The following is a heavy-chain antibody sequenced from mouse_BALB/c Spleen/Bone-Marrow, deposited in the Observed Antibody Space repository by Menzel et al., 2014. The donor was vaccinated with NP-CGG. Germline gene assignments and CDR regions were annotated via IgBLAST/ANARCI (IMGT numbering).Heavy chain of an antibody. J-gene: IGHJ2*02. Sequence: VQLQQSGAEVVKPGASVKVSCKASGYTFTNYWMQWVKQRPGQGLEWIGEIEPSDSYNNYNQDFKGKATLTVDKSSSTAYMQLSSLTSEDSAVYYCARGRTTVVSDYWGQGTSLTVSS. CDR3: ARGRTTVVSDY. V-gene: IGHV1-69*02. CDR2: IEPSDSYN. D-gene: IGHD1-1*01. CDR1: GYTFTNYW.